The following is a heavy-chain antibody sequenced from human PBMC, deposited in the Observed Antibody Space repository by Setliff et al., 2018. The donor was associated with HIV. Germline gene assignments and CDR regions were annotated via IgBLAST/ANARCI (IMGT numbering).Heavy chain of an antibody. CDR1: GGSISTSNYY. J-gene: IGHJ4*03. CDR2: VDYTGST. D-gene: IGHD2-21*02. V-gene: IGHV4-39*07. CDR3: ARQGNIVVVTSFDY. Sequence: SETLSLTCTVSGGSISTSNYYWGWVRQPPGKGLEWVGNVDYTGSTYYNPSLKSRVTISVDTSKNQFSLRLNSVTAADTAVYYCARQGNIVVVTSFDYWGRGTVVTVS.